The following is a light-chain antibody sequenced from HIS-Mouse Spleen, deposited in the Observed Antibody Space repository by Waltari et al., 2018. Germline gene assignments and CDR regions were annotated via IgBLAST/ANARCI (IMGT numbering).Light chain of an antibody. V-gene: IGLV2-23*01. CDR1: SSDVGSYNL. Sequence: QSALTQPASVSGSPGQSITISCPGTSSDVGSYNLVSWYQQTPGKAPKLMIYEGSKRPSGVSNRFSGSKSGNTASLTISGLQAEDEADYYCCSYAGSSTSVVFGGGTKLTVL. J-gene: IGLJ2*01. CDR3: CSYAGSSTSVV. CDR2: EGS.